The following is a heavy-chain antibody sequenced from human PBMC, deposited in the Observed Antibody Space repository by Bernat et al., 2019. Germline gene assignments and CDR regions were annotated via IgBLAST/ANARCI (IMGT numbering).Heavy chain of an antibody. Sequence: QVQLQESGPGLVKPSQTLSLTCTVSGGSISSGGYYWSWIRQHPGKGLEWIGYIYYSGSTYYNPSLKSRVTISVDTSKNQFSLKLSSVTAADTAVYYCARGSRYDFWSGYFRGGERPYFGYWGQGTLVTVSS. CDR1: GGSISSGGYY. V-gene: IGHV4-31*03. CDR2: IYYSGST. D-gene: IGHD3-3*01. J-gene: IGHJ4*02. CDR3: ARGSRYDFWSGYFRGGERPYFGY.